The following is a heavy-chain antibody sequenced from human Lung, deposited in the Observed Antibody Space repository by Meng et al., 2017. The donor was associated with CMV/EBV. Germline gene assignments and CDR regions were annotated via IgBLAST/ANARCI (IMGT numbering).Heavy chain of an antibody. CDR1: GYTFIDYY. CDR3: TSAPGDY. V-gene: IGHV1-2*02. Sequence: ASXKVSCKASGYTFIDYYMHWVRQAPGQGLEWVGWINPKSGGTHYAQSFQGRVTITRDTSINTVYVEISSLKSDDTAVYYCTSAPGDYWGTGTLVTGAS. D-gene: IGHD1-14*01. CDR2: INPKSGGT. J-gene: IGHJ4*03.